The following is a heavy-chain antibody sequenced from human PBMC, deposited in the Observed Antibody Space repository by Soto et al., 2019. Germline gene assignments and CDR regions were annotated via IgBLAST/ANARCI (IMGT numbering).Heavy chain of an antibody. CDR1: GGTFSSYA. Sequence: SVKVSCKASGGTFSSYAISWVRQAPGQGLEWMGGIIPIFGTANYAQKFQGRVTITADKSTSTAYMELSSLRSEDTAVYYCSSGYYTKGYYYYGMDVWGKGTTVTVSS. CDR2: IIPIFGTA. V-gene: IGHV1-69*06. D-gene: IGHD3-22*01. J-gene: IGHJ6*04. CDR3: SSGYYTKGYYYYGMDV.